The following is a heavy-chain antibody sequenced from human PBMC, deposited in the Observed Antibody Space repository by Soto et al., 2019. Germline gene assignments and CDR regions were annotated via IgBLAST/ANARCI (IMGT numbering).Heavy chain of an antibody. CDR2: IYYSGST. J-gene: IGHJ4*02. D-gene: IGHD5-12*01. CDR1: GGSISSGGYY. V-gene: IGHV4-31*03. CDR3: ALVSGYDLRSDY. Sequence: SETLSLTCTVSGGSISSGGYYWSWIRQHPGKGPEWIGYIYYSGSTYYNPSLKSRVTISVDTSKNQFSLKLSSVTAADTAVYYCALVSGYDLRSDYWGQGTLVTVSS.